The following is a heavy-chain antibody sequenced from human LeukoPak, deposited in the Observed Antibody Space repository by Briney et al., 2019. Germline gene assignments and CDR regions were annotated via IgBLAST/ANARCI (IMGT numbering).Heavy chain of an antibody. D-gene: IGHD5-12*01. Sequence: GGSLRLSCAASGFTFSSYDMSWVRQAPGKGLEWVSGISGSGSSTYYADSVKGRFTISRDNAKNSLYLQMNSLRAEDTAVYYCARDRGRGYSGLNSAFDIWGQGTMVTVSS. CDR1: GFTFSSYD. CDR2: ISGSGSST. CDR3: ARDRGRGYSGLNSAFDI. J-gene: IGHJ3*02. V-gene: IGHV3-23*01.